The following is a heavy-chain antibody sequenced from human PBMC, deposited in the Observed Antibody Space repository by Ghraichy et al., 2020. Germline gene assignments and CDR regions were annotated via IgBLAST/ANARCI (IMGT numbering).Heavy chain of an antibody. D-gene: IGHD3-22*01. CDR2: IYYSWST. V-gene: IGHV4-39*01. J-gene: IGHJ5*02. CDR1: VGSISSSSYY. Sequence: SETLSLTCTVSVGSISSSSYYWCWSRQPPGKRREWIGSIYYSWSTYYNPSLKSRVTIFVDTSKNQFSLKLSSVTAADTAVYYCARLSYYYPNWFDPWGQGTLVTVSS. CDR3: ARLSYYYPNWFDP.